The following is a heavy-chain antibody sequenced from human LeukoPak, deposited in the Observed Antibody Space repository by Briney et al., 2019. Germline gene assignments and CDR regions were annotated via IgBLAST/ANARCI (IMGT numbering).Heavy chain of an antibody. CDR1: GFTFSSYW. CDR2: IKQDGSEK. CDR3: ARGIQLWYYYFDY. D-gene: IGHD5-18*01. Sequence: GGSLRPSCAASGFTFSSYWMSWVRQAPGKGLEWVANIKQDGSEKNYVDSVKGRFTISRDNAKNSLYLQMNSLRAEDTAVYYCARGIQLWYYYFDYWGQGTLVTVSS. J-gene: IGHJ4*02. V-gene: IGHV3-7*01.